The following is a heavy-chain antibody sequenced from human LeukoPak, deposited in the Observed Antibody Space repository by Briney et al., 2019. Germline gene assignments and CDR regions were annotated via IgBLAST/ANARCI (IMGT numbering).Heavy chain of an antibody. V-gene: IGHV1-24*01. CDR1: GYTLTELS. J-gene: IGHJ4*02. D-gene: IGHD3-9*01. Sequence: ASVKVSCKVSGYTLTELSMHWVRQAPGKGLEWMGGFDPEDGETIYAQKFQGRVTMTRDTSTSTVYMELSSLRSEDTAVYYCARDRLTYYDILTGHESFDYWGQGTLVTVSS. CDR3: ARDRLTYYDILTGHESFDY. CDR2: FDPEDGET.